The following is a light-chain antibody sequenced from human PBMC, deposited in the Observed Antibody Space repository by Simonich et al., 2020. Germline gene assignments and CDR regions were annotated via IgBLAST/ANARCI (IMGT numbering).Light chain of an antibody. V-gene: IGKV1-33*01. CDR2: DES. Sequence: DIQMTQSPSSLSASVGDRVTITCQASQDIINYLNWYQQKPGKAPKLLIYDESNLETGVPSRFSGSGSGTAFTFTISSLQPEDIATYYCQQYDNLPLTFGGGTKVEIK. CDR1: QDIINY. CDR3: QQYDNLPLT. J-gene: IGKJ4*01.